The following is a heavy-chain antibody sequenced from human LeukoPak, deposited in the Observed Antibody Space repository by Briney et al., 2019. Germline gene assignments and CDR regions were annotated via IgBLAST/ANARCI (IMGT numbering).Heavy chain of an antibody. J-gene: IGHJ4*02. CDR2: ISSSSSGSTI. Sequence: GRSLRLSCAASGFTFNSYEMYCVRQAPGKGLEWVSYISSSSSGSTISYGDSVKGRFTISRDNSKKSVFLQMNSLRAEDTAVYYCVRGLCGGDCYFDYFDYWGQGTLVTVSS. D-gene: IGHD2-21*02. CDR3: VRGLCGGDCYFDYFDY. CDR1: GFTFNSYE. V-gene: IGHV3-48*03.